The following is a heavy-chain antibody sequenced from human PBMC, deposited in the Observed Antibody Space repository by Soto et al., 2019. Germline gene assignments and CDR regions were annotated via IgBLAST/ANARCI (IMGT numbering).Heavy chain of an antibody. CDR1: GYTFTSYG. CDR3: ARGGKYCTNGVCSFSGMDV. J-gene: IGHJ6*02. V-gene: IGHV1-18*01. D-gene: IGHD2-8*01. CDR2: ISAYNGNT. Sequence: QVQLVQSGAEVKKPGASVKVSCKASGYTFTSYGISWVRQAPGQGLEWMGWISAYNGNTSYAQKFQGRVTMTTDTSMRTAYMELRSLRCADSAVYYCARGGKYCTNGVCSFSGMDVWGQGTTVTVSS.